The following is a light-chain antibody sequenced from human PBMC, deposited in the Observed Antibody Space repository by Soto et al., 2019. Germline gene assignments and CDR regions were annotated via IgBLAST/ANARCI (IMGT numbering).Light chain of an antibody. V-gene: IGKV3-20*01. CDR3: QQYGSSLPYT. J-gene: IGKJ2*01. CDR1: QSVSSSY. CDR2: GAS. Sequence: EIVLTQSPGTLSLSPGQRATLSCRACQSVSSSYLAWYQHKPGRAPRLLIYGASSRAAGIPDRFSGSGSGTDFTLIISRLEPEDFAVYYCQQYGSSLPYTFGQGTKLEIK.